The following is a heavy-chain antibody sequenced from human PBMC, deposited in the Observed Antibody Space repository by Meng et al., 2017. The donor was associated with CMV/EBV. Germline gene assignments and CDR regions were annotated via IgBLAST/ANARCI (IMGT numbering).Heavy chain of an antibody. J-gene: IGHJ6*02. CDR1: GFTFGDYA. D-gene: IGHD3-3*01. Sequence: GGSLRLSCTASGFTFGDYAMSWVRQAPGKGLEWVGFIRSKAYGGTTEYAASAKGRFTISRDDSKSIAYLQMNSLKTEDTAVYYCTRDPYYDFWSGYYTGYYYYGMDVWGQGTTVTVSS. CDR3: TRDPYYDFWSGYYTGYYYYGMDV. V-gene: IGHV3-49*04. CDR2: IRSKAYGGTT.